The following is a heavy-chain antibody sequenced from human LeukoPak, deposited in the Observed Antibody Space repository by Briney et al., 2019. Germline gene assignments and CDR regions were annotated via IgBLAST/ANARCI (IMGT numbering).Heavy chain of an antibody. Sequence: GGSLRLSCAASGXTFNTYGMNWVRQAPGKGLEWVAIIWYDGSDKYYAEPVKGRFTISRDNSKNTLYLQVNSLRAEDTAVYYCARVGCTGGSCLAYNYYAMDVWGQGTTVTVSS. D-gene: IGHD2-15*01. V-gene: IGHV3-33*01. CDR2: IWYDGSDK. J-gene: IGHJ6*02. CDR3: ARVGCTGGSCLAYNYYAMDV. CDR1: GXTFNTYG.